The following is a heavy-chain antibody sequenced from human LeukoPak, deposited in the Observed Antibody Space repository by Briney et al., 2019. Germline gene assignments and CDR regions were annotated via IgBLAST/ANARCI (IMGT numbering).Heavy chain of an antibody. CDR2: VNGRGYSA. V-gene: IGHV3-23*01. D-gene: IGHD6-19*01. Sequence: GGSLRLSCAASGLTFSSYAMSWVRQAPGKGLEWVSSVNGRGYSAYYADSVKGRFTISRDNSKDTLFLQMSTLRVEDTAVYYCAKVVSYSXGXXFHXWGQGTL. CDR1: GLTFSSYA. J-gene: IGHJ1*01. CDR3: AKVVSYSXGXXFHX.